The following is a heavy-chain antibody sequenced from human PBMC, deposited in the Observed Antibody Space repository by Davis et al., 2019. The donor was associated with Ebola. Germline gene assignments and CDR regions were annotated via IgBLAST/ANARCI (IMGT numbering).Heavy chain of an antibody. CDR1: GGSISSSSYY. V-gene: IGHV4-39*01. J-gene: IGHJ5*02. CDR3: ARHDYDFWSGYYTGDWFDP. CDR2: IYYSGST. Sequence: SETLSLTCTVSGGSISSSSYYWGWIRQPPGKGLEWIGSIYYSGSTYYNPSLKSRVTISVDKSKNQFSLKLSSVTAADTAVYYCARHDYDFWSGYYTGDWFDPWGQGTLVTVSS. D-gene: IGHD3-3*01.